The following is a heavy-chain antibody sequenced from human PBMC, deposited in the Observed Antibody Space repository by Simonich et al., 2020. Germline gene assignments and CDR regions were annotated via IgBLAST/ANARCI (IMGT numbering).Heavy chain of an antibody. V-gene: IGHV4-38-2*01. CDR1: GYSIISCYY. CDR3: ARVGYSNYYYYGMDV. D-gene: IGHD6-13*01. CDR2: IYQSGST. J-gene: IGHJ6*02. Sequence: QVQLQESGPGLVKPSETLSLTCAVSGYSIISCYYWGWIRQPPGKGLEWIGSIYQSGSTYDNPSLKSRVTISVDTSKNQFTRKLSSVTSADTAVYYCARVGYSNYYYYGMDVWGQGTTVTVSS.